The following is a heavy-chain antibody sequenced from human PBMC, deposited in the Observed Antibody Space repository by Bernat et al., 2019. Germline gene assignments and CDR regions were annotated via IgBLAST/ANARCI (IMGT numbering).Heavy chain of an antibody. D-gene: IGHD4-17*01. CDR2: ISGSGANT. CDR1: GFTFSSYA. J-gene: IGHJ6*02. CDR3: AKAETGSDYGDYLPGRYGMDV. V-gene: IGHV3-23*01. Sequence: EVQLLESGGVLVQPGGSLRLSCAASGFTFSSYAVSWVRQAPGKGLEWVSAISGSGANTYYADSVKGRFTISRDNSKNTLYLQMNSLRAEDTAVYYCAKAETGSDYGDYLPGRYGMDVWGQGTTVTVSS.